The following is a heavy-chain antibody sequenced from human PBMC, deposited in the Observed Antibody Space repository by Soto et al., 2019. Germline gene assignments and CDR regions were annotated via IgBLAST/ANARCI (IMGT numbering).Heavy chain of an antibody. D-gene: IGHD2-8*01. V-gene: IGHV3-23*01. Sequence: PGGSLRLSCAASGFAFENFGMSWVRQAPGKGLEWVSSISGSGFKTYYADSVKGRFTISRDNSKSTVYLELNNLSAEDTAVYHWAKSHGVELVPLYTVDWFDPWGQGTVVTVSS. CDR3: AKSHGVELVPLYTVDWFDP. J-gene: IGHJ5*02. CDR1: GFAFENFG. CDR2: ISGSGFKT.